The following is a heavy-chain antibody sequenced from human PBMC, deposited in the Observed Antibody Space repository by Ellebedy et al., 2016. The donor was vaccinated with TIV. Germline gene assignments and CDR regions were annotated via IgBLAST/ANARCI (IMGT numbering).Heavy chain of an antibody. CDR1: GYIFTNYD. CDR2: MNPNSGNT. D-gene: IGHD1-1*01. Sequence: AASVKVSCKASGYIFTNYDINWVRQATGQGLEWMGWMNPNSGNTGYVQKFQGRVTMTRNTSISTAYMELTSLRSEDTAVYFCARRQLYMSDYWGQGTLVTVSS. J-gene: IGHJ4*02. V-gene: IGHV1-8*01. CDR3: ARRQLYMSDY.